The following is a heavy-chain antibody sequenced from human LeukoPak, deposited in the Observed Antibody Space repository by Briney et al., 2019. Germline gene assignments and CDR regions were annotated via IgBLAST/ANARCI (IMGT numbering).Heavy chain of an antibody. CDR2: IYSGGST. V-gene: IGHV3-53*04. Sequence: HPGRSLRLSCAASGFTVSSNYMSWVRQAPGKGLEWVSVIYSGGSTYYADSVKGRFTISRHNSKNTLYLQMNSLRAEDTAVYYCARDMGKGSSSPSRYYYYYYGMDVWGQGTTVTVSS. J-gene: IGHJ6*02. CDR3: ARDMGKGSSSPSRYYYYYYGMDV. D-gene: IGHD6-13*01. CDR1: GFTVSSNY.